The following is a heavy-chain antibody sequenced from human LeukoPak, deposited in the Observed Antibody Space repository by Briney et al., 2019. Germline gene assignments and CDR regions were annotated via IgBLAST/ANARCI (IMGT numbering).Heavy chain of an antibody. CDR2: VYHSGRN. Sequence: SETLSLTCNVSGYSISSGYYWGWIRQPPGKGLEWIGSVYHSGRNYYNPSLKSRITISVATSKNQFSLRLSSVTAADTAVYYCARGRNYGYWGQGTLVTVSS. D-gene: IGHD3-16*01. CDR3: ARGRNYGY. J-gene: IGHJ4*02. CDR1: GYSISSGYY. V-gene: IGHV4-38-2*02.